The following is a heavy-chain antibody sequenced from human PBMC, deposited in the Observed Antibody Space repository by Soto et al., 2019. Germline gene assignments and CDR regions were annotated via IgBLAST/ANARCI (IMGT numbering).Heavy chain of an antibody. CDR2: IYPGDSDT. Sequence: GESLKISCKGSGYSFTTYWIGWVRQMPGKGLEWMGIIYPGDSDTRYSPSFQGQVTISADKSISTAYLQWSSLKASDTAMYYCARHGTGIAVDYDGMDVWGQGTTGTVSS. CDR3: ARHGTGIAVDYDGMDV. D-gene: IGHD1-1*01. J-gene: IGHJ6*02. CDR1: GYSFTTYW. V-gene: IGHV5-51*01.